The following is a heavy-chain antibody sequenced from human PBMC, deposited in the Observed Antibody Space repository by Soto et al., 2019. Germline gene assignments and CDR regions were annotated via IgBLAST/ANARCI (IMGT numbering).Heavy chain of an antibody. J-gene: IGHJ6*03. D-gene: IGHD3-3*01. CDR3: ARDRKTIGTTPFWSGYYHSDYYYCYYMDV. V-gene: IGHV3-66*01. Sequence: EVQLVESGGGLVQPGGSLRLSCAASGFTVSSNYMSWVRQAPGKGLEWVSVIYSGGSTYYADSVKGRFTISRDNSKNTLYLQMNSLRAEDTAVYYCARDRKTIGTTPFWSGYYHSDYYYCYYMDVWGKGTTVTVS. CDR2: IYSGGST. CDR1: GFTVSSNY.